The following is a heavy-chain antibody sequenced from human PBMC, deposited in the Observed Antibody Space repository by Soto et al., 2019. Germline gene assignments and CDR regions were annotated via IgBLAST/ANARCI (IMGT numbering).Heavy chain of an antibody. Sequence: PGGSLRLSCAASGVTFSSYAMSWVRQAPGKGLEWVSAISGSGGSTYYADSVKGRFTISRDNSKNTLYLQMNSLRAEDTAVYYCAKARPIALFGVVTKAPYYFDYWGQGTLVTVSS. D-gene: IGHD3-3*01. V-gene: IGHV3-23*01. CDR2: ISGSGGST. J-gene: IGHJ4*02. CDR1: GVTFSSYA. CDR3: AKARPIALFGVVTKAPYYFDY.